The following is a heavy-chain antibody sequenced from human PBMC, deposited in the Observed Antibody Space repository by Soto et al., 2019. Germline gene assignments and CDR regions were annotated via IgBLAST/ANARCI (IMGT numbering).Heavy chain of an antibody. CDR3: ANEGRYSSSRGYFDY. CDR1: GFTFSSYG. D-gene: IGHD6-13*01. V-gene: IGHV3-23*01. CDR2: ISGSGGST. Sequence: EVQLLESGGGLVQPGGSLRLSCAASGFTFSSYGMSWVRQAPGKGLEWVSGISGSGGSTYYADSVKGRFTISRDKPKNTLYLQVNSLRAEDTAVYYCANEGRYSSSRGYFDYWGQGTLVTVSS. J-gene: IGHJ4*02.